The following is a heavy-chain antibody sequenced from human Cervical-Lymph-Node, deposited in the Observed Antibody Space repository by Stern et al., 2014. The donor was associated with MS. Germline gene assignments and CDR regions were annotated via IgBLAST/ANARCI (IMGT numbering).Heavy chain of an antibody. CDR3: ARDRCSTASCYEYGMDV. CDR1: GGTFDSYS. V-gene: IGHV1-69*01. Sequence: VQLVESGAEVKKPGSSVKVSCTASGGTFDSYSIHWVRQAPGQGLEWMGGIMSFAATPKYAHKFRGRVTLIADESTSTAFLELSSLRSDDTAVYYCARDRCSTASCYEYGMDVWGQGTTVTVSS. CDR2: IMSFAATP. D-gene: IGHD2-2*01. J-gene: IGHJ6*02.